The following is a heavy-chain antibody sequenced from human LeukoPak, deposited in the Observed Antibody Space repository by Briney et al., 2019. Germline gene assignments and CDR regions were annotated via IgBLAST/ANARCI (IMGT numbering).Heavy chain of an antibody. CDR2: IYYSGST. Sequence: SETLSLTCTVSGGSISSSSYYWGWIRQPPGKGLEWIGSIYYSGSTYYSLSLKSRVTISVDTSKNQFSMRLSSVTAADTAVYYCARQWLERCPFDYWGQGTLVTVPS. V-gene: IGHV4-39*01. D-gene: IGHD1-1*01. J-gene: IGHJ4*02. CDR1: GGSISSSSYY. CDR3: ARQWLERCPFDY.